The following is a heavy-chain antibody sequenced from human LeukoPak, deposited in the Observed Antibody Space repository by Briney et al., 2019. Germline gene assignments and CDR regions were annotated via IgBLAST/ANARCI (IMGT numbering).Heavy chain of an antibody. CDR2: ISSSSSLI. J-gene: IGHJ4*02. D-gene: IGHD2-15*01. Sequence: PGGSLRLSCAASGFTFSNYGMNWVRQAPGKGLEWISYISSSSSLIYYADSVKGRFTISRDNAKNSLYLQMNSLRAEDTAVYYCAKSYCSGASCYQGWGQGTLVTVSS. CDR3: AKSYCSGASCYQG. CDR1: GFTFSNYG. V-gene: IGHV3-48*01.